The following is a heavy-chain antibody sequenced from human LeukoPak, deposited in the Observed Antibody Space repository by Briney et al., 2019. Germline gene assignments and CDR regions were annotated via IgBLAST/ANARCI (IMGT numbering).Heavy chain of an antibody. CDR2: INPNSGGT. Sequence: GASVKVSCKASGYTFTGYYMHWVRQAPGQGLEWMGWINPNSGGTNYAQKFQGRVTMTRDTSISTAYMELSRLRSDDTAVYYCARDSPTRFCCSSTSCYVEEGYFYYCGMDVWGQGT. CDR1: GYTFTGYY. J-gene: IGHJ6*02. D-gene: IGHD2-2*01. V-gene: IGHV1-2*02. CDR3: ARDSPTRFCCSSTSCYVEEGYFYYCGMDV.